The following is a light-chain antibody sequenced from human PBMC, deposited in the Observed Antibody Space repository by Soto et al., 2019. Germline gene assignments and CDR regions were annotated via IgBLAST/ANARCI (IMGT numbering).Light chain of an antibody. Sequence: QSVLTQPPSASGSPGPSVTISCTGTSSDVGGYNYVSWYQQHPGKAPKLMISEVSKRPSGVPDRFSGSKSGNTASLTVSGLQAEDEADYYCSSFAGNNNLVFGGGTQLTVL. V-gene: IGLV2-8*01. CDR2: EVS. CDR1: SSDVGGYNY. CDR3: SSFAGNNNLV. J-gene: IGLJ2*01.